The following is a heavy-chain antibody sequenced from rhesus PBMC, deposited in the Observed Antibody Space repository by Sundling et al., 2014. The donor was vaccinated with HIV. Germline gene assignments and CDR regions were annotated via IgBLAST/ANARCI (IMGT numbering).Heavy chain of an antibody. CDR3: TTLAMPGDNTPFRN. CDR1: GFTFSNYW. V-gene: IGHV3-30*02. Sequence: EVQLVESGAALVQPGGSLRLSCAASGFTFSNYWMSWVRQAPGKGLEWVARIKRKIDGVTADYAASVKGRFTISRDDSKNTLYLQMNNLQVDDTAFYYCTTLAMPGDNTPFRNWGQGALVTVSS. D-gene: IGHD5-42*01. CDR2: IKRKIDGVTA. J-gene: IGHJ1*01.